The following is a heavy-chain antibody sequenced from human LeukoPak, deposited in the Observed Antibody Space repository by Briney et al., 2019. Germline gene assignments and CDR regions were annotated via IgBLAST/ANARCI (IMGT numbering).Heavy chain of an antibody. D-gene: IGHD4-11*01. CDR2: ISSSSSYI. Sequence: GGSLRLXCAASGFTFSSYSMNWVRQAPGKALEWVSSISSSSSYIYYADSVKGRFTISRDNAKNSLYLQMNSLRAEDTAVYYCARYGISMTTVTGLDYWGQGTLVTVSS. CDR3: ARYGISMTTVTGLDY. CDR1: GFTFSSYS. J-gene: IGHJ4*02. V-gene: IGHV3-21*01.